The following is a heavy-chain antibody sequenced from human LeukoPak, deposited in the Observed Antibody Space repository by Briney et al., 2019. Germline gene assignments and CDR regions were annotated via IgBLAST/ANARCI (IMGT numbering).Heavy chain of an antibody. CDR1: SYSITSTNW. V-gene: IGHV4-28*01. J-gene: IGHJ5*02. CDR2: IHYNGNT. D-gene: IGHD6-13*01. CDR3: ARKATAAGAGGWFDP. Sequence: PSETLSLTCAVSSYSITSTNWWGWVWQPPGKGLEWIGYIHYNGNTYYNPSLKSRVTMSVDTSKNQFSLKLSSVTAVDTAVYHCARKATAAGAGGWFDPWGQGTLVTVSS.